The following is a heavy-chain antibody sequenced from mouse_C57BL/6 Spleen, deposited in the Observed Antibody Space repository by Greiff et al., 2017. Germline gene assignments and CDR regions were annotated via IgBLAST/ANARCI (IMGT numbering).Heavy chain of an antibody. V-gene: IGHV1-82*01. CDR2: IYPGDGDT. D-gene: IGHD4-1*01. Sequence: VQLQQSGPELVKPGASVKISCKASGYAFSSSWMNWVKQRPGKGLEWIGRIYPGDGDTNYNGKFKGKATLTADKSSSTTYMQLSSLTSEDSAVYFCASSSELAWFAYWGQGTLVTVSA. J-gene: IGHJ3*01. CDR3: ASSSELAWFAY. CDR1: GYAFSSSW.